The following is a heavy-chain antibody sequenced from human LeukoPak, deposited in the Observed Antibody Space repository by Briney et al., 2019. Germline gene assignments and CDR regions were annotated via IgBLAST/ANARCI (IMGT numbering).Heavy chain of an antibody. D-gene: IGHD5-24*01. Sequence: SSETLSLTCTVSGGSVSVQYWSLVRQPPGKGLEWIGCINYSGSTSSNPSLKGRVTMSVDTSKNQFSLKLSSVTAADTAVDYCVSDKGWLQFDSWGQGTLVSVSS. CDR2: INYSGST. J-gene: IGHJ4*02. CDR1: GGSVSVQY. CDR3: VSDKGWLQFDS. V-gene: IGHV4-59*02.